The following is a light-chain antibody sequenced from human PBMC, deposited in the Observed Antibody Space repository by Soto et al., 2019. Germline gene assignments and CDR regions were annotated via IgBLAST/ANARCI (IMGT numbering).Light chain of an antibody. CDR1: QSVSSN. CDR3: QQYNDWPPLT. CDR2: GAS. V-gene: IGKV3-15*01. J-gene: IGKJ1*01. Sequence: ILMTQSPATLSVSPGERATLSCRASQSVSSNLAWYQQKPGQAPRLLIYGASTRATGIPARFSGSGSGTEFTLTISSLQSEDFAVYYCQQYNDWPPLTFGQGTKVELK.